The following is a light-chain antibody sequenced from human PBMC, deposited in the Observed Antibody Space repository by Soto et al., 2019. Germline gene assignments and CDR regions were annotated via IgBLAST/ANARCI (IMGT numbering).Light chain of an antibody. V-gene: IGLV2-14*03. CDR1: SNDVGPFNF. J-gene: IGLJ2*01. Sequence: QSALTQPASVSGSPGQSITISCTGTSNDVGPFNFVSWYQQHPGKAPKLMIYDVSSRPSGVSDRFSGSKSGNTASLTISGLKGEDEADYYCSSYTSDNTLVVFGGGTKLTVL. CDR2: DVS. CDR3: SSYTSDNTLVV.